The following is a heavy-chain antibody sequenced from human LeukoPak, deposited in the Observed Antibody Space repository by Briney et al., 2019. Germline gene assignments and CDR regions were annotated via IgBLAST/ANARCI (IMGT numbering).Heavy chain of an antibody. CDR2: ISSSSSYI. J-gene: IGHJ6*03. D-gene: IGHD3-3*01. Sequence: GGSLRLSCAASGFTFSSYSMNWVRQAPGKGLEWVSSISSSSSYIYYADSVKGRFTISRDNAKNSLYLQMNSLRAEDTAVYYCARGVLYDSDTGYKYFYYMDVWGKGTTVTVSS. V-gene: IGHV3-21*01. CDR3: ARGVLYDSDTGYKYFYYMDV. CDR1: GFTFSSYS.